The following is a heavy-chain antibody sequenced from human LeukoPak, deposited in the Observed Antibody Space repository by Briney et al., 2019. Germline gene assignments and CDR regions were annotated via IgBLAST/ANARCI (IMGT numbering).Heavy chain of an antibody. D-gene: IGHD5-18*01. Sequence: PGGSLRLSCAASGLIFSSYWMSWVRQAPGKGLEWVANIKKDGSEKYYVDSVKGRFTISRDNAKNSLYLQMSSLRAEDTAVYYCARVRYNSGYIFDYWGQGALVTVSS. CDR2: IKKDGSEK. CDR3: ARVRYNSGYIFDY. CDR1: GLIFSSYW. J-gene: IGHJ4*02. V-gene: IGHV3-7*01.